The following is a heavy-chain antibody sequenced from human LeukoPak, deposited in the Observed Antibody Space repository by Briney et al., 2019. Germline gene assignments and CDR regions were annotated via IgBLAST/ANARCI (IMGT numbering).Heavy chain of an antibody. CDR1: GFTFSEYE. D-gene: IGHD3-10*01. CDR2: ISTGGGSI. J-gene: IGHJ4*02. CDR3: ARADYYGSGSYYSSPYFDY. Sequence: GGSLRLSCVASGFTFSEYELNWVRQLPGKGLEWISHISTGGGSIHYADSVEGRFTISRDNAKNSLYLQMNSLRAEDTAVYYCARADYYGSGSYYSSPYFDYWGQGTLVTVSS. V-gene: IGHV3-48*03.